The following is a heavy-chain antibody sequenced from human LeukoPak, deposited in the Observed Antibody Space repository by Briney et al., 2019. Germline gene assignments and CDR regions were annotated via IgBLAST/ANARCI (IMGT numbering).Heavy chain of an antibody. CDR3: ARERSIVGATRDAFDI. CDR2: IYSGGST. J-gene: IGHJ3*02. CDR1: GFTVSSNY. V-gene: IGHV3-66*01. D-gene: IGHD1-26*01. Sequence: PGGSLRLSCAASGFTVSSNYMSWVRQAPGKGLEWVSVIYSGGSTYYADSVKGRFTISRDNSKNTLYLQMNSLRAEDTAVYYCARERSIVGATRDAFDIWGQGTMVTVSS.